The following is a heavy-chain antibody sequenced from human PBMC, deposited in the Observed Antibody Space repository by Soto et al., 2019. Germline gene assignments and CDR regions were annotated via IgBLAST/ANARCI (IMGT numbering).Heavy chain of an antibody. D-gene: IGHD5-12*01. J-gene: IGHJ4*02. Sequence: PSQTLSLTCAISGDSVSSNTASWNWIRQSPSRGLEWLGRTYFRSKWYNDYAVSVKSRIIINPDTSNNQFSLQLNSVTPEDTAVYFCAKGDNLGPKTGYAFDYWGLGILVTVSS. CDR1: GDSVSSNTAS. V-gene: IGHV6-1*01. CDR3: AKGDNLGPKTGYAFDY. CDR2: TYFRSKWYN.